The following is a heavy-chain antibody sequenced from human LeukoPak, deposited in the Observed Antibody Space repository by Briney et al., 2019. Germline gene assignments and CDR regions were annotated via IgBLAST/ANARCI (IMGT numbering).Heavy chain of an antibody. CDR2: ISSIGSHT. Sequence: PGGSLRLSCAASGFTFSDYYMSWIRQAPGKGLEWVSYISSIGSHTNYADSVKGRFTTSRDNAKNLLSLQVNSLRAGDTAVYYCARATEGFDYWGQGTLVTVSS. CDR3: ARATEGFDY. V-gene: IGHV3-11*06. CDR1: GFTFSDYY. J-gene: IGHJ4*02.